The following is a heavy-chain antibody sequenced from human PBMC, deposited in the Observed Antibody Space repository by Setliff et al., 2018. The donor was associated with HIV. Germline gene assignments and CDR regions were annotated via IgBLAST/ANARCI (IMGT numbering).Heavy chain of an antibody. D-gene: IGHD5-18*01. J-gene: IGHJ4*02. V-gene: IGHV4-61*09. Sequence: KPSETLSLTCTVSGGSIRTGNYYWNWIRQPAGKGLEWIGHIHTTGSITYNPSLRSRVTISLDTSKNQVSLSLASVTAADTAVYYCARDLPYNYGHAGLDYWGLGTLVTSP. CDR2: IHTTGSI. CDR3: ARDLPYNYGHAGLDY. CDR1: GGSIRTGNYY.